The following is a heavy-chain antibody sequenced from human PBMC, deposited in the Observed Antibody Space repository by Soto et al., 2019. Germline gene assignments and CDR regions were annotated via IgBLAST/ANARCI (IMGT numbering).Heavy chain of an antibody. J-gene: IGHJ6*02. CDR2: IYYSGST. CDR1: GGSISSYY. D-gene: IGHD3-9*01. V-gene: IGHV4-59*01. Sequence: PSETLSLTCTVSGGSISSYYWSWIRQPPGKVLEWIGYIYYSGSTNYNPSLKSRVTISVDTSKNQFSLKLSSVTAADTAVYYCARESFLYDILTGSQVRGYYYGMDVWGQGTTVT. CDR3: ARESFLYDILTGSQVRGYYYGMDV.